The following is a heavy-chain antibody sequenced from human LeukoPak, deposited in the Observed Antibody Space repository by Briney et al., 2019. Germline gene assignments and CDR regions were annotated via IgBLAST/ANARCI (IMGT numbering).Heavy chain of an antibody. CDR1: GGSISSYS. CDR3: ARGGAYYYDSSGYYWDY. J-gene: IGHJ4*02. D-gene: IGHD3-22*01. Sequence: SETLSLTCTVSGGSISSYSWSWIRQPPGKGLEWIGYIYHSGSTYYNPSLKSRVTISVDRSKNQFSLKLSSVTAADTAVYYCARGGAYYYDSSGYYWDYWGQGTLVTVSS. V-gene: IGHV4-30-2*01. CDR2: IYHSGST.